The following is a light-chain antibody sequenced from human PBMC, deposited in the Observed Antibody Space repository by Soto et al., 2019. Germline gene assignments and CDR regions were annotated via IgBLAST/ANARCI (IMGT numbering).Light chain of an antibody. CDR3: SSYTSSTIYVM. J-gene: IGLJ3*02. V-gene: IGLV2-14*03. CDR1: SSDVGGYNF. CDR2: DVN. Sequence: QSVLTQPASVSASPGQLITISCSGTSSDVGGYNFVSWYQQHPGQAPKLMIYDVNVRPSGVSSRFSGSKSGNTASLTISGLQAEDEADYYCSSYTSSTIYVMFGGGTKVTVL.